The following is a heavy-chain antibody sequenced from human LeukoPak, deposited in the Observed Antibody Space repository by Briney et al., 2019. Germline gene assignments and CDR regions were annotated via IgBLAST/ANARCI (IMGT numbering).Heavy chain of an antibody. CDR2: IIPIFGTA. J-gene: IGHJ6*02. D-gene: IGHD6-13*01. Sequence: SVKVSCKASGGTFSSYTITWVRQAPRQGLEWMGGIIPIFGTANYAQKFQGRVTITADESTSTAYMELSSLRSEDTAVYYCARYSNSRYGARGYYYGMDVWGQGTTVTVSS. CDR3: ARYSNSRYGARGYYYGMDV. V-gene: IGHV1-69*13. CDR1: GGTFSSYT.